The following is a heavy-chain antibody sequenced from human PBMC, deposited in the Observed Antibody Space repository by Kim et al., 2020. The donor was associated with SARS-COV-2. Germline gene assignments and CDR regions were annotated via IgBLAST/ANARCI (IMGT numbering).Heavy chain of an antibody. Sequence: GGSLRLSCAASGFTFSSYGMHWVRQAPGKGLEWVAVISCDGSNKYYADSVKGRFTISRDNSKNTLYLQMNSLRAEDTAVYYCAKDGGLNTAMEYYFYYWG. CDR1: GFTFSSYG. D-gene: IGHD5-18*01. CDR3: AKDGGLNTAMEYYFYY. CDR2: ISCDGSNK. J-gene: IGHJ4*01. V-gene: IGHV3-30*18.